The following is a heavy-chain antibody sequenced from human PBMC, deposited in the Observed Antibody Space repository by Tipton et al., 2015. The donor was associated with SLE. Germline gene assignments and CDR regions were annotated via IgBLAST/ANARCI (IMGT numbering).Heavy chain of an antibody. V-gene: IGHV4-4*07. CDR2: IYATGIT. Sequence: TLSLTCTVSGGSISSYYWSWIRQPAGKGLEWIGHIYATGITNYNPSLKSRVTISVDTSKNQFSLKRSSVTAADTAVYYCARDKNGDYYDYWGQGTLVTVSS. CDR1: GGSISSYY. J-gene: IGHJ4*02. CDR3: ARDKNGDYYDY. D-gene: IGHD4-17*01.